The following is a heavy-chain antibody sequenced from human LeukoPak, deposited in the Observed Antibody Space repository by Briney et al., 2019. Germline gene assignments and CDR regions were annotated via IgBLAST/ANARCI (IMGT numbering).Heavy chain of an antibody. J-gene: IGHJ6*04. CDR2: ISSSGSTI. Sequence: GGSLRLSCAASGFTFSSYEMNWVRQAPGKGLDWVSYISSSGSTIYYADSVKGRFTISRDNAKNSLYLQMNSLRAEDTAVYYCAKVYYGSGSYWYYYYGMDVWGKGTTVTVSS. CDR3: AKVYYGSGSYWYYYYGMDV. V-gene: IGHV3-48*03. CDR1: GFTFSSYE. D-gene: IGHD3-10*01.